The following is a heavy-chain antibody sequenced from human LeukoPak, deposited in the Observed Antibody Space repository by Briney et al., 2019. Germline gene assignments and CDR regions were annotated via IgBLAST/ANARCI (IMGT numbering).Heavy chain of an antibody. CDR1: GFTFKNYA. CDR3: AKGSGSSCYSPCDY. CDR2: ICANDGNT. Sequence: GGSLTLSCAASGFTFKNYAMSWVRQAPGKGLEWVSVICANDGNTYYADAVKGRFTISRDNSKDTLYLQMDSLRAEDTAVYYCAKGSGSSCYSPCDYWGQGILVTASS. V-gene: IGHV3-23*01. J-gene: IGHJ4*02. D-gene: IGHD2-15*01.